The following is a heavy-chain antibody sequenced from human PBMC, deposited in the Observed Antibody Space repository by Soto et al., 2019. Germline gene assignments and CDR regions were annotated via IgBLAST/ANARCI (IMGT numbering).Heavy chain of an antibody. D-gene: IGHD3-3*01. V-gene: IGHV3-23*01. CDR3: AKDPSTYYDFWSGYWVYYGMDV. Sequence: LRLSCAASGFTFSSYAMSWVRQAPGKGLEWVSAISGSGGSTYYADSVKGRFTISGDNSKNTLYLQMNSLRAEDTAVYYCAKDPSTYYDFWSGYWVYYGMDVWGQGTTVTVSS. J-gene: IGHJ6*02. CDR2: ISGSGGST. CDR1: GFTFSSYA.